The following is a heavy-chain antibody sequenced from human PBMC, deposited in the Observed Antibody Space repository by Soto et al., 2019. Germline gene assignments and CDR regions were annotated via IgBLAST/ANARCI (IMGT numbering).Heavy chain of an antibody. V-gene: IGHV4-39*02. J-gene: IGHJ1*01. CDR3: ARDTSSTSLRAEYFQF. CDR1: GRRGGYHSLD. Sequence: SEALSLNGDVSGRRGGYHSLDWGWLRQSAGKGLEWIGSVHHSVTTYYNPSLKGRVTISMDTSKNQFSLRLTSVTAADTAVYYCARDTSSTSLRAEYFQFWGQGTQVTVS. CDR2: VHHSVTT. D-gene: IGHD6-13*01.